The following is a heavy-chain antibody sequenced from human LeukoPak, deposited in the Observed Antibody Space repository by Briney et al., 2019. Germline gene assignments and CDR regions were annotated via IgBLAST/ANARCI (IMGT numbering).Heavy chain of an antibody. J-gene: IGHJ5*02. D-gene: IGHD3-22*01. V-gene: IGHV5-51*01. CDR1: GYSFTSYW. CDR3: ARHAPYYYDSSGYYGNWFDP. CDR2: IYPGDSDT. Sequence: GESLKISCKGSGYSFTSYWIGWVRQMPGKGLEWMGIIYPGDSDTRYSPSLQGQVTISADKSISTAYLQWSSLKASDTAMYYCARHAPYYYDSSGYYGNWFDPWGQGTLVTVSS.